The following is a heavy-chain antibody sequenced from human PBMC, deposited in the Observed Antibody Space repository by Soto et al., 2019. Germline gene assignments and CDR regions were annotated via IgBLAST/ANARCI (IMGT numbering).Heavy chain of an antibody. D-gene: IGHD3-9*01. CDR2: IYYSGST. CDR3: ARRGYYDILTGYYNPDAFDI. CDR1: GGSIGSYY. Sequence: SETLSLTCTVSGGSIGSYYWSWIRQPPGKGLEWIGYIYYSGSTNYNPSLKSRVTISVDTSKNQFSLKLSSVTAADTAVYYCARRGYYDILTGYYNPDAFDIWGQGTMVTVSS. J-gene: IGHJ3*02. V-gene: IGHV4-59*01.